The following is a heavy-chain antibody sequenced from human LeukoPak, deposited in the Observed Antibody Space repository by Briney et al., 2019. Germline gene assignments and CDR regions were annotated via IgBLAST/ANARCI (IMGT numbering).Heavy chain of an antibody. Sequence: GGSLRLSCAASGFTFSSYGMHWVRQAPGKGLEWVAVISYDGSNKYYADSVKGRFTISRDNSKNTLYLQMNSLRVEDTAMYYCASASGSSGIRDAFDLWGQGTMVTVSS. CDR2: ISYDGSNK. D-gene: IGHD1-14*01. V-gene: IGHV3-30*19. CDR3: ASASGSSGIRDAFDL. J-gene: IGHJ3*01. CDR1: GFTFSSYG.